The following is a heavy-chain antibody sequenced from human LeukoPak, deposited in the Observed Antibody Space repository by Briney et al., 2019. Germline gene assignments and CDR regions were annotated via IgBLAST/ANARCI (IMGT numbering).Heavy chain of an antibody. D-gene: IGHD3-16*02. CDR1: GGSFSGYY. J-gene: IGHJ4*02. Sequence: SETLSLTCAVYGGSFSGYYWSWIRQPPGKGLEWIGEINHSGSTNYNPSLKSRVTISVDTSKNQFSLKLSSVTAADTAVYYCARSLVAWLDYWGQGTLVTVSS. CDR2: INHSGST. V-gene: IGHV4-34*01. CDR3: ARSLVAWLDY.